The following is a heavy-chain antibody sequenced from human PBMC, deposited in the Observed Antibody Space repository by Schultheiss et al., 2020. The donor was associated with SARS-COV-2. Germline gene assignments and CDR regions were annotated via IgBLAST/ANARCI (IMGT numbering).Heavy chain of an antibody. V-gene: IGHV3-21*01. D-gene: IGHD3-10*01. CDR2: ISGSGGST. CDR1: GFTFSSYG. J-gene: IGHJ2*01. CDR3: ARDRTYYYAFDL. Sequence: GGSLRLSCAASGFTFSSYGMHWVRQAPGKGLEWVSAISGSGGSTYYADSVKGRFTISRDNAKNSLYLQMNSLRAEDTAVYYCARDRTYYYAFDLWGRGTLVTVSS.